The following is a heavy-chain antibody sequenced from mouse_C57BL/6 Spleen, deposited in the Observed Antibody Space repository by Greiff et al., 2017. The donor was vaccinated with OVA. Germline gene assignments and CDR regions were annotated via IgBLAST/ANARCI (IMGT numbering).Heavy chain of an antibody. CDR3: AREEGYYYGLDY. V-gene: IGHV3-6*01. CDR2: ISYDGSN. CDR1: GYSITSGYY. J-gene: IGHJ4*01. Sequence: EVQVVESGPGLVKPSQSLSLTCSVTGYSITSGYYWYLIRQPPGNKLEWMGYISYDGSNNYNPYLKNRITITSDTSKNQFFLKLNSVTTEDTATYYCAREEGYYYGLDYWGQGTSVTVSS.